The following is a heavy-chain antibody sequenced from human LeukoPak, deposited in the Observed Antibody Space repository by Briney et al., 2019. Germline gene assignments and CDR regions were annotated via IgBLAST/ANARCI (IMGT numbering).Heavy chain of an antibody. J-gene: IGHJ6*03. CDR3: AKVPECSGSTCYGGYQYYYMHV. V-gene: IGHV3-23*01. D-gene: IGHD2-15*01. CDR1: GFTLRSYA. Sequence: GGSLRLSCAASGFTLRSYAMSGVRQARGKGGEWVSVISGRGGKTYYGDSVRGRFTIYRDNSKNRLYVQINSLRGGDTAVLYCAKVPECSGSTCYGGYQYYYMHVWGKGTTVTVSS. CDR2: ISGRGGKT.